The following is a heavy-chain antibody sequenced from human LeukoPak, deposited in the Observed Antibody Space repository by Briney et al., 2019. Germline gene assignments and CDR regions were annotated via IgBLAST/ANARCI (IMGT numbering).Heavy chain of an antibody. J-gene: IGHJ4*02. Sequence: GGSLRLSCAASGFTFSSYEMNWVRQAPGKGLEWVSYISSSGSTIYYADSVKGRFTISRDNAKNSLYLQMNSLRAEDTAVYYCASTKWLEAIDYWGQGTLVTVSS. CDR3: ASTKWLEAIDY. D-gene: IGHD6-19*01. CDR2: ISSSGSTI. V-gene: IGHV3-48*03. CDR1: GFTFSSYE.